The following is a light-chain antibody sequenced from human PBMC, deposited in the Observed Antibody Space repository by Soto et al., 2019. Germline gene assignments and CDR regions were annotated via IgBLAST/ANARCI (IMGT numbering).Light chain of an antibody. CDR2: GNT. CDR1: SPHNGSTYD. Sequence: VGEQPPPVSGAPGQRGTISRPGNSPHNGSTYDVQWYQQLPGTAPKLLIHGNTDRPSGVPDRFSGSKSGTSASLAITGLQADDEADYYCQSYDDSLSVHYVFGTGTKVTVL. J-gene: IGLJ1*01. CDR3: QSYDDSLSVHYV. V-gene: IGLV1-40*01.